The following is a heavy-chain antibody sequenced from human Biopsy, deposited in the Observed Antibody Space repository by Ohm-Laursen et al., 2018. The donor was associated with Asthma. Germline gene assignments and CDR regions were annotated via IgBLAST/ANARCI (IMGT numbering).Heavy chain of an antibody. CDR2: ISYTGSA. Sequence: SETLSLTCTVSGGSMSSSSYYWGWIRQPPGKGLEWMGSISYTGSAYHNQSLKSRVTISVDTSKNNFSLKLTSVTAADTAVFYCARHWNWGSFFDYWGQGMLVTVSS. CDR1: GGSMSSSSYY. V-gene: IGHV4-39*01. CDR3: ARHWNWGSFFDY. D-gene: IGHD7-27*01. J-gene: IGHJ4*02.